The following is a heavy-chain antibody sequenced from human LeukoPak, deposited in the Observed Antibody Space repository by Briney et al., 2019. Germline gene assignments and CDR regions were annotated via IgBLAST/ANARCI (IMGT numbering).Heavy chain of an antibody. Sequence: ASVKVSCKASGYTFTGYYMHWVRQAPGQGLEWMGWINPNSGGTNYAQKFQGRVTMTRDTSISTAYMELSRLRSDDTAVYYCARDQFWNGQSYYYGMDVWGHGTTVTVSS. CDR1: GYTFTGYY. J-gene: IGHJ6*02. CDR3: ARDQFWNGQSYYYGMDV. V-gene: IGHV1-2*02. D-gene: IGHD1-1*01. CDR2: INPNSGGT.